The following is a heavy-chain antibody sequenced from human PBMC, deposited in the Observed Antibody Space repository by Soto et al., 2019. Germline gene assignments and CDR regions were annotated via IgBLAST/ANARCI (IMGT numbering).Heavy chain of an antibody. CDR3: ARDSSSRSYGMDV. D-gene: IGHD6-13*01. Sequence: QVQLVQSGAEVKKPGASVKVSCKASGYTFTNYGITWVRQAPGQGLEWMGWISAYNGNTKYAQKVQDRVTMTTDTSTSTAYMELRSLRSDDTAVYYCARDSSSRSYGMDVWGQGTTVTVSS. J-gene: IGHJ6*02. V-gene: IGHV1-18*01. CDR1: GYTFTNYG. CDR2: ISAYNGNT.